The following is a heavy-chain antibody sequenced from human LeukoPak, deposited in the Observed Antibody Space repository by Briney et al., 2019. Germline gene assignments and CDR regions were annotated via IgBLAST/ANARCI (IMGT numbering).Heavy chain of an antibody. D-gene: IGHD3-10*01. CDR3: ARVKSWFGELSYNWFDP. Sequence: SETLSLTCTVSGGSISSYYWSWIRQPPGKGLEWIGYIYYSGSTNYNPSLKSRVTISVDTSKNQFSLKLSSVTAADTAVYYCARVKSWFGELSYNWFDPWGQGTLVTVSS. CDR2: IYYSGST. J-gene: IGHJ5*02. V-gene: IGHV4-59*01. CDR1: GGSISSYY.